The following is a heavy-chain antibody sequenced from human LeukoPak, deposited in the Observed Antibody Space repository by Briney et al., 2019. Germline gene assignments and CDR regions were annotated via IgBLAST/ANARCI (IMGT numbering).Heavy chain of an antibody. CDR3: ARVAVVAATAYYYYGMDV. D-gene: IGHD2-15*01. V-gene: IGHV1-18*04. J-gene: IGHJ6*02. Sequence: ASVKVSCKASGYTFTGYYMHWVRQAPGQGLEWMGWICAYNGNTNYAQKLQGRVTMTTDTSTSTAYMELRSLRSDDTAVYYCARVAVVAATAYYYYGMDVWGQGTTVTVSS. CDR1: GYTFTGYY. CDR2: ICAYNGNT.